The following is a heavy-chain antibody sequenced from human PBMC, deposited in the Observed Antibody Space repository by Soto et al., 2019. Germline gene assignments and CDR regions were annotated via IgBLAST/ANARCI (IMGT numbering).Heavy chain of an antibody. J-gene: IGHJ6*02. CDR2: IGTAGDT. CDR3: ARQDSSGYPYGMDV. Sequence: GGSLRLSCAASGFTFSSYDMHWVRQATGKGLEWVSAIGTAGDTYYPGSVKGRFTISRENAKNSLYLQMNSLRAGDTAVYYCARQDSSGYPYGMDVWGQGTTVTVSS. D-gene: IGHD3-22*01. V-gene: IGHV3-13*04. CDR1: GFTFSSYD.